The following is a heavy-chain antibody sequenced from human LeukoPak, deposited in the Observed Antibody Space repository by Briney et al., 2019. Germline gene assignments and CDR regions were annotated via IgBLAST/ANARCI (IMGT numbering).Heavy chain of an antibody. J-gene: IGHJ5*02. D-gene: IGHD2-15*01. CDR1: GFTFSSYA. CDR2: ISGSGGST. V-gene: IGHV3-23*01. Sequence: GGSLRLSCAASGFTFSSYAMSWVRQAPGKGLEWVSAISGSGGSTYYADSVKGRCTISRDNSKNTLYLQMNSLRAEDTAVYYCAKDEGVVVAATSSDPWSQGTLVTVSS. CDR3: AKDEGVVVAATSSDP.